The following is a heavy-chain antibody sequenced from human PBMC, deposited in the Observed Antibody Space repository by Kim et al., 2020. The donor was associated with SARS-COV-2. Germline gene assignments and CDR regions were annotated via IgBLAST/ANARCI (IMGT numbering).Heavy chain of an antibody. CDR2: ISYDGSNK. CDR1: GFTFSSYG. J-gene: IGHJ4*02. D-gene: IGHD6-13*01. Sequence: GGSLRLSCAASGFTFSSYGMHWVRQAPGKGLEWVAVISYDGSNKYYADSVKGRFTISRDNSKNTLYLQMNSLRAEDTAVYYCAKGLRRIAAAAGLDYWGQGTLVTVSS. CDR3: AKGLRRIAAAAGLDY. V-gene: IGHV3-30*18.